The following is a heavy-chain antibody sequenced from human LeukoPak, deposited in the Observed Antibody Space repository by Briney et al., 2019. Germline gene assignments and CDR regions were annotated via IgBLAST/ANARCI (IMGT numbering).Heavy chain of an antibody. CDR2: ISAYNGNT. Sequence: ASVKVSCKASGYTFTSYGISWVRQAPGQGLEWMGWISAYNGNTNYAQKRQGRVTMTTDTSTSTAYMERRSLRSDCTAVYYCQTSDFWRGYSADCGQATVLSVSS. V-gene: IGHV1-18*01. CDR3: QTSDFWRGYSAD. CDR1: GYTFTSYG. J-gene: IGHJ4*02. D-gene: IGHD3-3*01.